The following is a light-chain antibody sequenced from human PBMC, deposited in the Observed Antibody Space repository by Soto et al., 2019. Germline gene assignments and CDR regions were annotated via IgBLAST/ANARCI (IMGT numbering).Light chain of an antibody. CDR3: QTWGAGIQWV. V-gene: IGLV4-69*01. CDR2: VNSDGSH. J-gene: IGLJ3*02. Sequence: QPVLTQSPSASAPLGASVKLTCTLSSGHSSSAIAWHQQQPEKGPRYLMKVNSDGSHKKGDGIPDRFSGSSSGAERYLTISGLQSEDEGDYYCQTWGAGIQWVFGGGTKLIVL. CDR1: SGHSSSA.